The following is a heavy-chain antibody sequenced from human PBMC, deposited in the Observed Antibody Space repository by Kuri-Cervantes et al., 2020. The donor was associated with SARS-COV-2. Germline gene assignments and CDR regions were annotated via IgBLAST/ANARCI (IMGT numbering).Heavy chain of an antibody. CDR3: ARDPSSYGDYVGSYFDY. V-gene: IGHV3-48*02. J-gene: IGHJ4*02. D-gene: IGHD4-17*01. CDR1: GFTFSSYS. Sequence: GGSLRLSCAVSGFTFSSYSMNWVRQAPGKGLEWVSYINSGSSITYYADSVKGRFTISRDNAKDALYLQMSSLRDEDTAVYYCARDPSSYGDYVGSYFDYWGQGTRVTVSS. CDR2: INSGSSIT.